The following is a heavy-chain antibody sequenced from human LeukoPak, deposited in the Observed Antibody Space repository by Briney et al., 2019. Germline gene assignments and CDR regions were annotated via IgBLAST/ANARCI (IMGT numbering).Heavy chain of an antibody. Sequence: ASVKVSCKASGYTFTSYGINWVRQAPGQGFEWMGWISAYNGHTNYAQKLQGRVTMTTDTSTSTAYMELRSLRSDDTAVYYCALDGSGWNFDYWGQGSLVTVSS. D-gene: IGHD6-19*01. CDR1: GYTFTSYG. CDR2: ISAYNGHT. CDR3: ALDGSGWNFDY. J-gene: IGHJ4*02. V-gene: IGHV1-18*01.